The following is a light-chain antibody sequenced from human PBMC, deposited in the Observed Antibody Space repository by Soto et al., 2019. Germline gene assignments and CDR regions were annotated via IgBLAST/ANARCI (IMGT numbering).Light chain of an antibody. CDR3: QQYNKWPPWT. Sequence: EIVMTQSPAALSVSPGERATLSCRASQSVSSYLAWYQQKPGQAPRLLIYGASTRATGIPARFSGSGSGTEFTLTISSLQSEDFAVYYCQQYNKWPPWTFGQGTKVDI. V-gene: IGKV3-15*01. CDR1: QSVSSY. J-gene: IGKJ1*01. CDR2: GAS.